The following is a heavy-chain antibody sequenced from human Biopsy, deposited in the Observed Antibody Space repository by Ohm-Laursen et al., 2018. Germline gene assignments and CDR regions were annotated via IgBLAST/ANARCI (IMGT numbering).Heavy chain of an antibody. V-gene: IGHV4-31*01. CDR2: IFNSANT. CDR3: ARGDYFDSNGYFWFDP. Sequence: SQTLSLTCTVSGGSISSGGSYWSWIRQRPGEGLEWIGYIFNSANTYYNPSLKNLITIPGDTSKNQFSLKLNSVTAADTTMYYCARGDYFDSNGYFWFDPWGQGTLVTVSS. CDR1: GGSISSGGSY. J-gene: IGHJ5*02. D-gene: IGHD3-22*01.